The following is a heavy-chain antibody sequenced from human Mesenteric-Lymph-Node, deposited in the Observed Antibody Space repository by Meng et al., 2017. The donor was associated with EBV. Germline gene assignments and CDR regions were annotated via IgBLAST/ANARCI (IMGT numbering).Heavy chain of an antibody. CDR3: ARGPTKGIAARRGLWFDP. CDR2: MNPNRGNT. V-gene: IGHV1-8*01. D-gene: IGHD6-6*01. J-gene: IGHJ5*02. CDR1: GYTFTSYD. Sequence: QVPLLQLGAWVKKPGASVKVSGKASGYTFTSYDINWVRQVTGQGLEWMGWMNPNRGNTGYAQKFQGRVTMTRNTSISTAYMELSSLRSEDTAVYYCARGPTKGIAARRGLWFDPWGQGTLVTVSS.